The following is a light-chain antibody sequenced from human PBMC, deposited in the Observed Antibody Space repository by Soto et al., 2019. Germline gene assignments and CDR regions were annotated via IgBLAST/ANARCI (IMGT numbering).Light chain of an antibody. CDR2: ETS. V-gene: IGKV3-20*01. Sequence: IVLTQSPGTLSLSPGERVTLSCRASQSVSYNTLAWFQQKPGQAPRLLIYETSTRAAGIPDRFSGSGSGTDFTLAISRLEPEDFAVYFCHHYGSTPYIFGQGTKLEIK. CDR3: HHYGSTPYI. J-gene: IGKJ2*01. CDR1: QSVSYNT.